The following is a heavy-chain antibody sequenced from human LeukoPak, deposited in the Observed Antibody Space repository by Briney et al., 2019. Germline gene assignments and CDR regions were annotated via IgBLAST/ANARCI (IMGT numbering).Heavy chain of an antibody. V-gene: IGHV4-31*11. D-gene: IGHD1-26*01. Sequence: SETLSLTCAVYGGSFSGYYWSWIRQHPGKGLEWIGYIYYSGSTYYNPSLKSRVTISVDTSKNQFSLKLSSVTAADTAVYYCARVGSSREAFDIWGQGTMVTVSS. CDR2: IYYSGST. CDR3: ARVGSSREAFDI. J-gene: IGHJ3*02. CDR1: GGSFSGYY.